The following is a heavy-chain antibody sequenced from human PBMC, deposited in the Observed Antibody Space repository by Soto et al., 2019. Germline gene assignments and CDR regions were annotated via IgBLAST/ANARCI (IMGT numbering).Heavy chain of an antibody. CDR3: GKVATYYYDSTFEY. CDR1: GFTFSSYG. Sequence: QVQLVESGGGVVQPGRSLRLSCAASGFTFSSYGMQWVRQAPGKGLEWVAIISYDGNYKYYADSVKGRFTISRDNSKNTLYLQMNSLRAEHTAVYYCGKVATYYYDSTFEYWGQGTLVTVSS. D-gene: IGHD3-22*01. V-gene: IGHV3-30*18. CDR2: ISYDGNYK. J-gene: IGHJ4*02.